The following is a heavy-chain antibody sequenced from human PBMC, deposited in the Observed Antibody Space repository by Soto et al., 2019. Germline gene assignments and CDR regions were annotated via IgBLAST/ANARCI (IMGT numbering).Heavy chain of an antibody. V-gene: IGHV1-8*01. Sequence: QVQLVQSGAGVKKPGASVKVSCKASGYTFTSYDINWVRQATGQGLEWMGWMNPNSGNTGYAQKFQGRVTMTRNTSISTAYMELSSLRSEDTAVYYSARGLRELWFGELVADWFGPWGQGTLVTVSS. CDR3: ARGLRELWFGELVADWFGP. J-gene: IGHJ5*02. CDR1: GYTFTSYD. CDR2: MNPNSGNT. D-gene: IGHD3-10*01.